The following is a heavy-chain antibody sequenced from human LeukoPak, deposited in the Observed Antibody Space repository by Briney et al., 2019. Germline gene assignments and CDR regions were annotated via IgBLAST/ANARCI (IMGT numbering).Heavy chain of an antibody. D-gene: IGHD1-26*01. CDR1: GYTFTSYD. J-gene: IGHJ3*02. Sequence: ASVKVSCKASGYTFTSYDVNWVRQATGQGLEWLGWMNPNCGTTGYAQKFQGRVTMTRNTSINTAYMELSSLRSEDTAVYYCATSLYYSDTFDIWGQGTLVTVSS. CDR3: ATSLYYSDTFDI. V-gene: IGHV1-8*01. CDR2: MNPNCGTT.